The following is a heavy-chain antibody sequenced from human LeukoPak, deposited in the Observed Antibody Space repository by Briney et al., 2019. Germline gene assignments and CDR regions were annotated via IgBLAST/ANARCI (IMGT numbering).Heavy chain of an antibody. J-gene: IGHJ6*02. CDR2: INAGNGNT. D-gene: IGHD3-10*01. CDR1: GYTFTSYT. Sequence: ASVKVSCKASGYTFTSYTIHWVRQAPGQRLEWMGWINAGNGNTKYSQKFQGRVTMTRNTSTSTVYMELSSLRSEDTAVYYCARGGAMVRGGPYGMDVWGQGTTVTVSS. V-gene: IGHV1-3*01. CDR3: ARGGAMVRGGPYGMDV.